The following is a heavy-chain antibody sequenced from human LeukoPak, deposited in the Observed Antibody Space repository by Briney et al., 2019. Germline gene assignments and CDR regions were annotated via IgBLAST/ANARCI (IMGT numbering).Heavy chain of an antibody. D-gene: IGHD3-22*01. CDR2: INHSGST. Sequence: SETLSLTCAVYGGSFSGYCWSWIRQPPGKGLEWIGEINHSGSTNYNPFLKSRVTISVDTSKNQFSLKLSSVTAADTAVYYCARGDSSGYPFDYWGQGTLVTVSS. CDR3: ARGDSSGYPFDY. V-gene: IGHV4-34*01. J-gene: IGHJ4*02. CDR1: GGSFSGYC.